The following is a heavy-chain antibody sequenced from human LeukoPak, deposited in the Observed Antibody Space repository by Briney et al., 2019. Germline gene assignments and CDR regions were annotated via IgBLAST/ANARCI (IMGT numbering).Heavy chain of an antibody. CDR2: ISNDGSIK. J-gene: IGHJ6*02. CDR1: GFTSSNYA. Sequence: SLRPSCAVSGFTSSNYAIHWVRQAPSNGLEWVAVISNDGSIKYYTKSVNGRFTISRQNSKHTPYLQMNSLRAVRTAVFYCARDSLVVTNITDYGLDVCGRGTTVTVSS. D-gene: IGHD4-11*01. CDR3: ARDSLVVTNITDYGLDV. V-gene: IGHV3-30-3*01.